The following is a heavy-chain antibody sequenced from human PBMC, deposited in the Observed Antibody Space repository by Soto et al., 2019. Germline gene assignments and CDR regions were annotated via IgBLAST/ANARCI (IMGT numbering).Heavy chain of an antibody. V-gene: IGHV4-34*01. J-gene: IGHJ4*02. Sequence: SETLSLTCAVYGGSFSGYYWSWIRQPPGKGLEWIGEINHSGSTNYNPSLKSRVTISVDTSKNQFSLKLSSVTAADTAVYYCAGGSLIWFGELVDWGQGTLVTVSS. CDR1: GGSFSGYY. CDR2: INHSGST. D-gene: IGHD3-10*01. CDR3: AGGSLIWFGELVD.